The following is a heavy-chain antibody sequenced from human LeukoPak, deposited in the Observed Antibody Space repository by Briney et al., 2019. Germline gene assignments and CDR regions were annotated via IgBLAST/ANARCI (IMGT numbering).Heavy chain of an antibody. V-gene: IGHV1-2*02. CDR1: GYTFTDYY. Sequence: ASVKVSCKASGYTFTDYYMHWVRQAPGQGLEWMGWITPNSGATKYAQKFRGSVSMTRDTSIKTAYMELSRLRSDDTAIYYCARVSRFYYDSSGDFDYWGQGTLVTISS. CDR2: ITPNSGAT. CDR3: ARVSRFYYDSSGDFDY. D-gene: IGHD3-22*01. J-gene: IGHJ4*02.